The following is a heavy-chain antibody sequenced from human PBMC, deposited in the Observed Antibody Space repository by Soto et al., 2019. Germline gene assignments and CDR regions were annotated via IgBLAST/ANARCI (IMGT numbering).Heavy chain of an antibody. CDR1: GFTFSSYG. CDR2: ISYDGSNK. CDR3: VGPLVVPAAGTNYYYYGMDV. V-gene: IGHV3-30*03. J-gene: IGHJ6*02. D-gene: IGHD2-2*01. Sequence: GGSLRLSCAASGFTFSSYGMHWVRQAPGKGLEWVAVISYDGSNKYYADSVKGRFTISRDNSKNTLYLQMNSLRAEDTAVYYCVGPLVVPAAGTNYYYYGMDVWGQGTTVTVSS.